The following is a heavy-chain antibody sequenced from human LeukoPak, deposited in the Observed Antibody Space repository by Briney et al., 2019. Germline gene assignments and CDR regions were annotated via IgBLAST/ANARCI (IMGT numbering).Heavy chain of an antibody. J-gene: IGHJ3*02. Sequence: SETLSLTCTVSGGSISSSSYYWGWIRQPPGKGLEWIGSIYYSGSTYYNPSLKSRVTISVDTSKNQFSLKLSSVTAADTAVYYCARTSIAVAGHDAFDIWGQGTMVTVSS. CDR3: ARTSIAVAGHDAFDI. D-gene: IGHD6-19*01. CDR1: GGSISSSSYY. CDR2: IYYSGST. V-gene: IGHV4-39*01.